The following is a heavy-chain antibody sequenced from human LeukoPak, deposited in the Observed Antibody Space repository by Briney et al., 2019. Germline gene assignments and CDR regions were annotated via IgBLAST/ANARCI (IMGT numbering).Heavy chain of an antibody. D-gene: IGHD4-23*01. CDR3: AKDPPSLRWSFDY. CDR2: ITGPGGST. V-gene: IGHV3-23*01. CDR1: GFTFSTYA. Sequence: PGGSLRLSCAASGFTFSTYAMSWVRRIQGKGLKWASVITGPGGSTYYADSVKGRFTISRDNSKNTLYLQMNSLRAEDTAVYYCAKDPPSLRWSFDYWGQGTLVTVSS. J-gene: IGHJ4*02.